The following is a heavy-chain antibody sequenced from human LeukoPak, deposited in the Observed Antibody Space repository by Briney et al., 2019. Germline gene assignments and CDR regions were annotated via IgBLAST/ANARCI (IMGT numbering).Heavy chain of an antibody. J-gene: IGHJ4*02. CDR1: GYTFTSYG. V-gene: IGHV1-18*01. Sequence: ASVKVSCKASGYTFTSYGISWVRQAPGQGLEWMGWISAYNGNTNYAQKLQGRVTMTTDTSTRTAYMELRSLRSDDTAVYYCASGLVRGVIITQYFDYWGQGTLVTVSS. CDR3: ASGLVRGVIITQYFDY. D-gene: IGHD3-10*01. CDR2: ISAYNGNT.